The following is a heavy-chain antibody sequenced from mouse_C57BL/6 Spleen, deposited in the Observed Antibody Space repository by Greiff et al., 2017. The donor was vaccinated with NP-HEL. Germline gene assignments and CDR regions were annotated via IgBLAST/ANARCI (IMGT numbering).Heavy chain of an antibody. Sequence: EVQGVASGAELVRPGASVKLSFTASGFNIKDDYMPWVTQRPDQGLAWLGWIDPENGDTASASPFQGKAPITADTSSNTAYLQLSSLTSEDTAVYYCTTDYSNYERGYWGQGTTLTVSS. J-gene: IGHJ2*01. CDR3: TTDYSNYERGY. D-gene: IGHD2-5*01. CDR2: IDPENGDT. CDR1: GFNIKDDY. V-gene: IGHV14-4*01.